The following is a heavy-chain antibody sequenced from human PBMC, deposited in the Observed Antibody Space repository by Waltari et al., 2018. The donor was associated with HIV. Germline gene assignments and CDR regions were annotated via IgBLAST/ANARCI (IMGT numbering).Heavy chain of an antibody. D-gene: IGHD6-6*01. V-gene: IGHV3-48*01. CDR2: ISSSSSTI. CDR1: GFPFSDYS. CDR3: ARDPVYSGSSLVYYFDY. J-gene: IGHJ4*02. Sequence: EVQLVESGGGLVQPGGSLRLSCAASGFPFSDYSMNWVHQAPGKGLEWVSYISSSSSTIYYADSVKGRFTISRDNAKNSLYLQMNSLRAEDTAVYYCARDPVYSGSSLVYYFDYWGQGTLVTVSS.